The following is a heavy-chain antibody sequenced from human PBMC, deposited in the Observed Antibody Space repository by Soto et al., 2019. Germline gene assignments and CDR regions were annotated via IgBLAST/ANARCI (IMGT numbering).Heavy chain of an antibody. CDR2: INYSGSNI. J-gene: IGHJ4*02. CDR3: ASEALCGADCYFFEY. V-gene: IGHV3-48*03. D-gene: IGHD2-21*02. Sequence: AGSLRLSCAGSGFTFRNSEMFWVRQAPGKGLEWVSKINYSGSNIYYSKSVKGRFTISRDNAKNSLYLQMNSLTDEDTAIYFCASEALCGADCYFFEYWGPGTLVTVSS. CDR1: GFTFRNSE.